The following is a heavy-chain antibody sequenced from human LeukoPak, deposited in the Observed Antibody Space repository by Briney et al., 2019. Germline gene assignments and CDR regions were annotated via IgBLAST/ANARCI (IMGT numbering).Heavy chain of an antibody. V-gene: IGHV3-23*01. CDR2: ISGSGGST. CDR1: GFTFSSYG. J-gene: IGHJ3*02. Sequence: PGGSLRLSCAASGFTFSSYGMSWVRQAPGKGLEWVSAISGSGGSTYYADSVKGRFTISRDNSKNTLYLQMNSLRAEDTAVYYCANPLGELSLFDAFDIWGQGTMVTVSS. CDR3: ANPLGELSLFDAFDI. D-gene: IGHD3-16*02.